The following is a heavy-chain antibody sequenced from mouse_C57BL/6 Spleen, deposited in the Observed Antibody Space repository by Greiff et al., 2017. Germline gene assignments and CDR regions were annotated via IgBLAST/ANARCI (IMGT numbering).Heavy chain of an antibody. D-gene: IGHD1-1*01. CDR2: INPNYGTT. CDR1: GYSFADYN. Sequence: EVKVVESGPELVKPGASVKISCKASGYSFADYNMNWVKQSNGKSLEWIGVINPNYGTTSYNQKFKGKATLTVDQSSSTAYMQRNSLTSEDSAVYYCVVTTVVPYAMDYWGQGTSVTVSS. J-gene: IGHJ4*01. V-gene: IGHV1-39*01. CDR3: VVTTVVPYAMDY.